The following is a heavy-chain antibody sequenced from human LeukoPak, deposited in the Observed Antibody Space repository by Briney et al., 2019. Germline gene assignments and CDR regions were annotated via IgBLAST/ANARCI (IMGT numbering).Heavy chain of an antibody. D-gene: IGHD1-26*01. CDR1: GFTFSNAW. Sequence: PGGSLRLSCAASGFTFSNAWMSWVRQAPGKGLEWVGCIKSKTDGGTTDYAAPVKGRFTISRDDSKNTLYLQMNSLKTEDTAVYYCTTRGSSGDYWGQGTLVTVSS. CDR3: TTRGSSGDY. V-gene: IGHV3-15*01. J-gene: IGHJ4*02. CDR2: IKSKTDGGTT.